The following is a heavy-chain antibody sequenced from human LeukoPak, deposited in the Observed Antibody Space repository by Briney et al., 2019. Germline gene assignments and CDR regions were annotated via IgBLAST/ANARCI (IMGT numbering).Heavy chain of an antibody. CDR1: GYTFTDYY. D-gene: IGHD2-21*02. CDR3: ARVWHCGNDCSSYWYFDL. V-gene: IGHV1-2*06. J-gene: IGHJ2*01. CDR2: INPNSGGT. Sequence: ASVKVSCKASGYTFTDYYMHWVRQAPGQGLEWMGRINPNSGGTNYAQKFLSRVTMTRNTSMSTAYMELSRLGSDDTAVYYCARVWHCGNDCSSYWYFDLWGRGTLVTVSS.